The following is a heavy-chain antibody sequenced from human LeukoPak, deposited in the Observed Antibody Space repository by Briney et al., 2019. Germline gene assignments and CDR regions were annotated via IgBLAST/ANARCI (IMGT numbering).Heavy chain of an antibody. CDR3: ARQKMTTVTNWFDP. CDR2: IYYSGST. D-gene: IGHD4-4*01. CDR1: GGSISSGGYY. J-gene: IGHJ5*02. Sequence: PSETLSLTCTVSGGSISSGGYYWSWIRQHPGKGLERIGYIYYSGSTYYNPSLKSRVTISVDTSKNQFSLKLSSVTAADTAVYYCARQKMTTVTNWFDPWGQGTLVTVSS. V-gene: IGHV4-31*03.